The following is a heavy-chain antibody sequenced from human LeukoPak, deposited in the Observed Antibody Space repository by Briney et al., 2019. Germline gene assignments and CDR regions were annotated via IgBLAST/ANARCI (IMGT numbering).Heavy chain of an antibody. CDR3: ARDLAYCGGECYSGDAFDI. J-gene: IGHJ3*02. Sequence: GGALRLSCAASGFTFSSYAMHWVRQAPGRGLEWVAVISIDGSKKKYADSVKGRFTISRENSKNTLYLQMNSLRPEDTDVYYCARDLAYCGGECYSGDAFDIWGQATMVIVSS. CDR2: ISIDGSKK. CDR1: GFTFSSYA. D-gene: IGHD2-21*01. V-gene: IGHV3-30*04.